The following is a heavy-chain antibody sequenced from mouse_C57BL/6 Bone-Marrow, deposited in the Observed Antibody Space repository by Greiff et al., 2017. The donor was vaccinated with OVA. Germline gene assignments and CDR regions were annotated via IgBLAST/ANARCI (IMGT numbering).Heavy chain of an antibody. J-gene: IGHJ1*03. V-gene: IGHV3-1*01. CDR1: GYSITSGYD. CDR2: ISYSGST. Sequence: EVKLVESGPGMVKPSQSLSLTCTVTGYSITSGYDWHWIRHFPGNKLEWMGYISYSGSTTYNPSLKSRISITHDTSKNHFFLKLNSVTTEDTATYYCATPTGTGWYFDVWGTGTTVTVSS. CDR3: ATPTGTGWYFDV. D-gene: IGHD4-1*02.